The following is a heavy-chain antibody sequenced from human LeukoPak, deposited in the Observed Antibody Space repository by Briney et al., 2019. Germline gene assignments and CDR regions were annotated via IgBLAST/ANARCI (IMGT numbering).Heavy chain of an antibody. Sequence: ASVKVSCKASGYTFTAYYMHWVRQAPGQGPEWLGLINPHSGDTNSAQEFQGRVTLTRDTSISIAYMELSSLRSDDTAVYYCARAGGSGRRDAFDIWGQGTMVTVSS. J-gene: IGHJ3*02. V-gene: IGHV1-2*02. CDR1: GYTFTAYY. CDR2: INPHSGDT. D-gene: IGHD3-10*01. CDR3: ARAGGSGRRDAFDI.